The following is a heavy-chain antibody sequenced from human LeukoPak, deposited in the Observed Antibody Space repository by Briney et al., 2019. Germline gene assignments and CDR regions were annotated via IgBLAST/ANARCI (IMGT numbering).Heavy chain of an antibody. CDR1: GFTVRSDD. CDR3: ARAAAGRAYYHYGMDV. D-gene: IGHD6-13*01. V-gene: IGHV3-53*01. J-gene: IGHJ6*02. Sequence: PGGSLRLSCAAFGFTVRSDDMNWVRQAPGKGLEWVSILDSEGSPSYADSVKGRFTISRGNSKNTLDLQMNSLRAEDTAVYYCARAAAGRAYYHYGMDVWGQGTTVTVSS. CDR2: LDSEGSP.